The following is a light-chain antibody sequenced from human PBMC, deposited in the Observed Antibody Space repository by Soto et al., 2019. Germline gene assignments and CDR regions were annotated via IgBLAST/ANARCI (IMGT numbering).Light chain of an antibody. V-gene: IGKV3-15*01. J-gene: IGKJ1*01. CDR2: GAS. Sequence: EIVMTQSPATLSVSPGERATLSCRASQSVSSNLAWYQQKPGQAPRLLIYGASTRATGIPARFSGSGSGTEFTLTISSLQSEDSALYYCQHYYSWPWTFGQGTKGDIK. CDR3: QHYYSWPWT. CDR1: QSVSSN.